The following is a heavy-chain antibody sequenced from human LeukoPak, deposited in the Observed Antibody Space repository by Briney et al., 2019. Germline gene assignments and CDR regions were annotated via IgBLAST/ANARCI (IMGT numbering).Heavy chain of an antibody. CDR2: IYSGGST. J-gene: IGHJ4*02. V-gene: IGHV3-53*05. D-gene: IGHD3-22*01. CDR3: AKGSMIVVVRGGLDY. Sequence: QSGGSLRLSCAASGFTVSNNYMSWVRQAPGKGLEWVSVIYSGGSTYYADSVKGRFTISRDNSKNTLYLQMNSLRAEDTAVYYCAKGSMIVVVRGGLDYWGQGTLVTVSS. CDR1: GFTVSNNY.